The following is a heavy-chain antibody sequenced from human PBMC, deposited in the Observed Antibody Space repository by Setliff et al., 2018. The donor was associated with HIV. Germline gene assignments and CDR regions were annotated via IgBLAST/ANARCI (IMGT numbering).Heavy chain of an antibody. CDR1: GESLSDYY. V-gene: IGHV4-34*01. D-gene: IGHD2-2*01. Sequence: PSETLSLTCAVYGESLSDYYWSWIRQPPGKGLEWIGEINHNKSSDYNPSLKSRVTMSVDTSKNQFSLNVKSVTAADTAVYYCARQKKSSSWSPNDYWGQGTLVTVSS. CDR2: INHNKSS. CDR3: ARQKKSSSWSPNDY. J-gene: IGHJ4*02.